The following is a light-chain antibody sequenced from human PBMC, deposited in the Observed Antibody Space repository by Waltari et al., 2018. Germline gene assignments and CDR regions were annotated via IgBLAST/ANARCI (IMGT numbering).Light chain of an antibody. CDR3: LQLNSYPRT. J-gene: IGKJ1*01. V-gene: IGKV1-9*01. CDR2: RAS. Sequence: DIHLTQSPSFLSASLGARGTITCLASQDISSNLACYQQKPGKDPKLLIYRASTLQSGVPSRFSGSESGTEFTLIISSLQSEDFATYSCLQLNSYPRTFGQGTKVEVK. CDR1: QDISSN.